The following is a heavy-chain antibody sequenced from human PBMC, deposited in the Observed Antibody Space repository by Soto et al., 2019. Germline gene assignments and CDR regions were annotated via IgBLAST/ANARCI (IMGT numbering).Heavy chain of an antibody. J-gene: IGHJ6*02. CDR3: ARDRSPYTVAGPPPYYYYGMDV. CDR2: INPSGGST. V-gene: IGHV1-46*03. CDR1: GYTFTSYY. D-gene: IGHD6-19*01. Sequence: SVKVSCKASGYTFTSYYMHWVRQAPGQGLEWMGIINPSGGSTSYAQKFQGRVTMTRDTSTSTVYMELSSLRSEDTAVYYCARDRSPYTVAGPPPYYYYGMDVWGQGTTVTV.